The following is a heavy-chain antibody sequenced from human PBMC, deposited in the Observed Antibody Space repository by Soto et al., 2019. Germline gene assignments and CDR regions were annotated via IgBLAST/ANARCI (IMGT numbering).Heavy chain of an antibody. CDR3: ARGSWAGSAPFDY. J-gene: IGHJ4*02. D-gene: IGHD2-15*01. CDR1: GYTFTGYY. V-gene: IGHV1-2*02. CDR2: INPNSGGT. Sequence: ASVKVSCKASGYTFTGYYMHWVRQAPGQGLEWMGWINPNSGGTNYAQKFQGRVTMTRDTSISTAYMELSRLRSGDTAVYYCARGSWAGSAPFDYWGQGTLVTVSS.